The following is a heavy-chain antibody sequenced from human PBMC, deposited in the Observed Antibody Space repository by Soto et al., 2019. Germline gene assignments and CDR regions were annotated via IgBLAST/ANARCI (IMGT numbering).Heavy chain of an antibody. CDR3: ASNNWGIDF. J-gene: IGHJ4*02. Sequence: EVQLVESGGGLVQPGGSLTLSCAASGFTFSSHWMHWVRQAPGKGLMWVSRIDTEGGTIDYADSVEGRFTISRDNVKKMLYLQMSSLRPDDTAVYYCASNNWGIDFWGQGVLVTVSS. D-gene: IGHD7-27*01. CDR1: GFTFSSHW. V-gene: IGHV3-74*01. CDR2: IDTEGGTI.